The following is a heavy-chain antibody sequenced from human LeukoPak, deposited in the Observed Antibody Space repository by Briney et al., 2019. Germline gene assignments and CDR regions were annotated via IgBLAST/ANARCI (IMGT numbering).Heavy chain of an antibody. CDR2: ISYDGSNK. Sequence: GGSLRLSCAASGFTFSSYGMHWVRQAPGKGLEWVAVISYDGSNKYYADSVKGRFTISRDNSKNTLYLQMNSLRAEDTAVYYCAKDQQWSSAHSFDYWGQGTLVTVSS. CDR3: AKDQQWSSAHSFDY. CDR1: GFTFSSYG. J-gene: IGHJ4*02. D-gene: IGHD6-19*01. V-gene: IGHV3-30*18.